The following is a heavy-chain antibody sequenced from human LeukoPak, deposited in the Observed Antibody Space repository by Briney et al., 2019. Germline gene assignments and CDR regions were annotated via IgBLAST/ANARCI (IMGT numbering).Heavy chain of an antibody. J-gene: IGHJ6*02. CDR1: GFTFSVYG. V-gene: IGHV3-30*18. D-gene: IGHD6-19*01. Sequence: GGSLRLSCAASGFTFSVYGMYWARQPPGKGLEWVALISYDGTDKYHVDSVKGRFTISRDNSNNTLYLQMNSLRPDDTAVYYCAKAGYSSGWTRYYGMDVWGQGTTVAVSS. CDR3: AKAGYSSGWTRYYGMDV. CDR2: ISYDGTDK.